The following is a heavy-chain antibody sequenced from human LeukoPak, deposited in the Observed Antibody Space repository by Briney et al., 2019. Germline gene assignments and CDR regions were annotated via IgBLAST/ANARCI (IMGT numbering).Heavy chain of an antibody. V-gene: IGHV4-39*01. CDR2: LSYSGNT. CDR3: ARHSLAAELDY. J-gene: IGHJ4*02. Sequence: SETLSLTCTVSGASISSDSHYWGWIRQPPGKGLEWIGSLSYSGNTFHNPSLKSRVTISVDTSKNQLSLTLRSVTAADTAVYYCARHSLAAELDYWGQGTLVTVSS. D-gene: IGHD6-25*01. CDR1: GASISSDSHY.